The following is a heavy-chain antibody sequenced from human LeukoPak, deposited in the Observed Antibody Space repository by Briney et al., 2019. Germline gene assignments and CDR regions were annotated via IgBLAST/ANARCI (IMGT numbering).Heavy chain of an antibody. J-gene: IGHJ3*02. CDR1: GGSISSYY. CDR2: IYYSGST. CDR3: ARSIGLEWRPRTDQGPDAFDI. D-gene: IGHD3-3*01. Sequence: SETLSLTCTVSGGSISSYYWSWIRQPPGKGLEWIGYIYYSGSTNYNPSLKSRVTISVDTSKNQFSLKLSSVTAADTAVYYCARSIGLEWRPRTDQGPDAFDIWGQGTMVTVSS. V-gene: IGHV4-59*01.